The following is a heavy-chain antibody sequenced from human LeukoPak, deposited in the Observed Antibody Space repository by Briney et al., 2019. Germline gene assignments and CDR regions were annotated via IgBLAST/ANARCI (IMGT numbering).Heavy chain of an antibody. J-gene: IGHJ4*02. D-gene: IGHD3-22*01. Sequence: GASVKVSCKASGGTFSSYAISWVRQAPGQGLEWMGGFIPIFGTANYAQKFQGRVTMTRDTSTSTVYMELSSLRSEDTAVYYCARVSYHYYDSSGYYYGYWGQGTLVTVSS. CDR2: FIPIFGTA. V-gene: IGHV1-69*05. CDR1: GGTFSSYA. CDR3: ARVSYHYYDSSGYYYGY.